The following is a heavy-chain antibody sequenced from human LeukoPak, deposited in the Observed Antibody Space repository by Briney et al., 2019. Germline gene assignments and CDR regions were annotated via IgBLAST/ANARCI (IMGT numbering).Heavy chain of an antibody. J-gene: IGHJ4*02. D-gene: IGHD6-13*01. Sequence: ASVKVSCKVSGYTLTELSMHWVRQAPGKGLEWMGGFDPEDGETIYAQKFQGRVTMTEDTSTDTAYMELSSLRSEDTAVYYCATAKAAAGTCPDYWGQETLVTVSS. CDR3: ATAKAAAGTCPDY. CDR2: FDPEDGET. CDR1: GYTLTELS. V-gene: IGHV1-24*01.